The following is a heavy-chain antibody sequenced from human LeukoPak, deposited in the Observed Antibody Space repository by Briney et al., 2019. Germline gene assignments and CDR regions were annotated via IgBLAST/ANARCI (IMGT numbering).Heavy chain of an antibody. CDR2: IRYDGSNK. D-gene: IGHD4-17*01. CDR3: ARDFFTTVTYYFDY. CDR1: GFTFSRYV. Sequence: PGGSLRLSCAASGFTFSRYVMHWVRQAPGKGLEWVAFIRYDGSNKYYIDSVKGRFTISRDNSKNTLYLQMNSLRAEDTAVYYCARDFFTTVTYYFDYWGQGTLVTVSS. J-gene: IGHJ4*02. V-gene: IGHV3-30*02.